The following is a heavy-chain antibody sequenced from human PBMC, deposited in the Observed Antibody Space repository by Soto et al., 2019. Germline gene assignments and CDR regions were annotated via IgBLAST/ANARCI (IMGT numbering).Heavy chain of an antibody. Sequence: GGSLRLSCAASGFTFDDYAMHWVRQAPGKGLEWVSGISWNSGSIGYADSVKGRFTISRDNAKNSLYLQMNSLRAEDTALYYCAKDRSSGYSSGWYGEPDDAFDIWGQGTMVTVSS. V-gene: IGHV3-9*01. CDR3: AKDRSSGYSSGWYGEPDDAFDI. D-gene: IGHD6-19*01. J-gene: IGHJ3*02. CDR1: GFTFDDYA. CDR2: ISWNSGSI.